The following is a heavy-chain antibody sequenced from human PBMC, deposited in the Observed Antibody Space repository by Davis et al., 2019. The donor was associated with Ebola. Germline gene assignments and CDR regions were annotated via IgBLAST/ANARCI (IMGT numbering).Heavy chain of an antibody. CDR2: TAYDGSNT. D-gene: IGHD2-2*01. CDR3: ARMIGYCASSSCSQPGY. J-gene: IGHJ4*02. Sequence: GGSLRLSCGASGFSFSNAWMNWVRLVPGKGLEWVAVTAYDGSNTYYVDSVRGRFTISRDDSQSTLYLQMTSLRPEDTAVYYCARMIGYCASSSCSQPGYWGQGTLVTVSS. CDR1: GFSFSNAW. V-gene: IGHV3-30*03.